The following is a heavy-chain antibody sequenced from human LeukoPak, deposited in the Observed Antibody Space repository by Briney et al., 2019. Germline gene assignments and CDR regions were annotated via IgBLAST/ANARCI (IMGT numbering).Heavy chain of an antibody. Sequence: EASVKVSCKASGYTFTSYDINWVRQATGQGLESMGWMNPNSGNTGYAQKFQGRVTMTRNTSISTAYMELSSLRSEDTAVYYCARGYYDILTGYLGIYYYYGMDVWGQGTTVTVSS. CDR2: MNPNSGNT. CDR3: ARGYYDILTGYLGIYYYYGMDV. D-gene: IGHD3-9*01. J-gene: IGHJ6*02. V-gene: IGHV1-8*01. CDR1: GYTFTSYD.